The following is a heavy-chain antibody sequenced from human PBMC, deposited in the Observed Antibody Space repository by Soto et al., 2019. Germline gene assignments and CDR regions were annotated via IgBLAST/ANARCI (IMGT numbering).Heavy chain of an antibody. CDR1: GGSFSGYY. CDR2: INHSGST. CDR3: ARAGVRNYYDSSGYYRSGWFDP. J-gene: IGHJ5*02. V-gene: IGHV4-34*01. Sequence: PSETLSLTCAVYGGSFSGYYWSWIRQPPGKGLEWIGEINHSGSTNYNPSLKSRVTISVDTSKNQFSLKLSSVTAADTAVYYCARAGVRNYYDSSGYYRSGWFDPWGQGTLVTVSS. D-gene: IGHD3-22*01.